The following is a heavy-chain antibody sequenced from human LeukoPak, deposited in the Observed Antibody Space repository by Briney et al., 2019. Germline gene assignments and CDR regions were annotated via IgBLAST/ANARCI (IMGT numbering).Heavy chain of an antibody. D-gene: IGHD3-22*01. Sequence: PGGSLRLSCAASGFTFSSYAMSWVRQAPGKGLEWVSVIGGSGGTTYYADSVKGRFTISRDNSKNTLYLQMSSLRAEDTAVYYCARSFQKADSSGYYSFKYWGQGTLVTVSS. CDR3: ARSFQKADSSGYYSFKY. V-gene: IGHV3-23*01. J-gene: IGHJ4*02. CDR2: IGGSGGTT. CDR1: GFTFSSYA.